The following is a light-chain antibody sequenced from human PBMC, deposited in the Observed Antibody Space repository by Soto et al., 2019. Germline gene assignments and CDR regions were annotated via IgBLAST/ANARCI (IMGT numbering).Light chain of an antibody. V-gene: IGKV1-12*01. J-gene: IGKJ4*01. CDR2: SAS. CDR1: RGISSW. CDR3: QQANSFPHT. Sequence: DIQMTQSPSSVSASVGDRVTITCRASRGISSWSAWYQQKAGKAPKFLLYSASSLQSGVSSRFSGNGSGTDFTLTISSLQPEDSATYYCQQANSFPHTFGGGTKVEIK.